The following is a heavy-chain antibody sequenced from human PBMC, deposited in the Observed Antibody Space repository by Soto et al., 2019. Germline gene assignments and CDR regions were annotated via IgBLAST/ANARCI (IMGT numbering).Heavy chain of an antibody. Sequence: SETLSLTCTVSGGSISGSSYYWGWIRQPPGKGLEWIGSIYYSGSTYYNPSLKSRVTISVDTSKNQFSLKLSSVTAADTAVYYCARGRWVKHWHIVVVTATRLDAFDIWGQGTMVTVSS. CDR1: GGSISGSSYY. CDR2: IYYSGST. D-gene: IGHD2-21*02. J-gene: IGHJ3*02. V-gene: IGHV4-39*01. CDR3: ARGRWVKHWHIVVVTATRLDAFDI.